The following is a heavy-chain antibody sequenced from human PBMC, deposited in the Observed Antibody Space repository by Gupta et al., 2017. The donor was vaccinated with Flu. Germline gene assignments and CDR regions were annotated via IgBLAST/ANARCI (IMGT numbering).Heavy chain of an antibody. CDR2: IGGTGEST. CDR3: AKMAFDVWSDLEWIDS. V-gene: IGHV3-23*01. D-gene: IGHD3-3*01. J-gene: IGHJ5*01. CDR1: GFYFRTFA. Sequence: EVQLLESGGGLVQPGGSLRLSCAASGFYFRTFAMNWVRQAPGKGLEWVAAIGGTGESTYYADSGKGRFTISRDNAKETGDLKMGRPRVDEKTVYYCAKMAFDVWSDLEWIDSWGRGIQVTVSS.